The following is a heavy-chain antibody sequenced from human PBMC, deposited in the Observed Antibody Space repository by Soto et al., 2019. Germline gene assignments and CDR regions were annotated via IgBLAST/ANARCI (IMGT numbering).Heavy chain of an antibody. Sequence: QVQLVESGGGVVQPGRSLRLSCAASGFTFSSYGMHWVRQAPGKGLEWVAVIWYDGSNKYYADSVKGRFTISRDNSKNTLYRQMNSLRAEDTAVYYCARAPTGQWELPSYYFDYWGQGTLVTVSS. CDR2: IWYDGSNK. CDR3: ARAPTGQWELPSYYFDY. CDR1: GFTFSSYG. D-gene: IGHD1-26*01. V-gene: IGHV3-33*01. J-gene: IGHJ4*02.